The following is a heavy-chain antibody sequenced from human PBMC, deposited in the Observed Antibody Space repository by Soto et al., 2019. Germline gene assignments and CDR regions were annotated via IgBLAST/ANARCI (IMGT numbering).Heavy chain of an antibody. CDR1: GFTFSSYG. CDR2: ISYDGSNK. D-gene: IGHD5-12*01. V-gene: IGHV3-30*18. Sequence: QVQLVESGGGVVQPGRSLRLSCAASGFTFSSYGMHWVRQAPGKGLEWVAVISYDGSNKYYADSVKGRFTISRDNSKNTLYLQMNSLRAEDTAVYYCAKDRGYIGSWYYYGMAVWGQGTTVTVSS. J-gene: IGHJ6*02. CDR3: AKDRGYIGSWYYYGMAV.